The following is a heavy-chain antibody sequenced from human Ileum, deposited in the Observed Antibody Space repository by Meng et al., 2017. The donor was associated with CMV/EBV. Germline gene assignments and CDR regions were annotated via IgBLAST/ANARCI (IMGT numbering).Heavy chain of an antibody. CDR2: IYSTGST. V-gene: IGHV4-39*07. CDR1: GGSISRSTYY. J-gene: IGHJ4*02. Sequence: QVQRQGSAPGPVKPSETLSPTCTVSGGSISRSTYYWGWIRQPPGKGLEWIGSIYSTGSTYYNPSLKSRLTISIDTSNNQFSLKLTSMTAADTAVYYCARGVYSNDASWGQGTLVTVSS. D-gene: IGHD5-18*01. CDR3: ARGVYSNDAS.